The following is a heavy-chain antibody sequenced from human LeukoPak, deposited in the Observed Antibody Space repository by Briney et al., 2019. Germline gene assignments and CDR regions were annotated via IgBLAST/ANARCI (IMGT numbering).Heavy chain of an antibody. CDR2: ISSSGSSI. Sequence: GGSLRLSCAASGFTFSSYEMNWVRQAPGKGLEWVSYISSSGSSIHYADSVKGRFNISRDNAKNSLYLQMNSLRAEDTAVYHCARQISRYCSGGSCYSGWEFYFDYWGQGTPVTVSS. V-gene: IGHV3-48*03. D-gene: IGHD2-15*01. CDR3: ARQISRYCSGGSCYSGWEFYFDY. CDR1: GFTFSSYE. J-gene: IGHJ4*02.